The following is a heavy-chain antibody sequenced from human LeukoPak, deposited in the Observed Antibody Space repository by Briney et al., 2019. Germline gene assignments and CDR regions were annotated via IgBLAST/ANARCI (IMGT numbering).Heavy chain of an antibody. V-gene: IGHV1-18*01. J-gene: IGHJ4*02. CDR1: GYTFTSFG. D-gene: IGHD6-19*01. Sequence: ASVKVSCKASGYTFTSFGIIWVRQAPGQGLEWMGWISAYNGNTNYAQKIQGRVTMTTDTSTSTANMELRSLRSDDTAVYYCARAGAVAGTGRFDYWGQGTLVTVSS. CDR3: ARAGAVAGTGRFDY. CDR2: ISAYNGNT.